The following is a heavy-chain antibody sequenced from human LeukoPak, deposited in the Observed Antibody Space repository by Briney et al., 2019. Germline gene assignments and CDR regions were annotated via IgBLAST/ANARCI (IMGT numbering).Heavy chain of an antibody. CDR1: GFTFSSYS. Sequence: GGSLRLSCAAPGFTFSSYSMNWVRQAPGKGLEWVSSISSSSSYIYYADSVKGRFTISRDNAKNSLYLQMNSLRAEDTAVYYCARDFLLEPTGADAFDIWGQGTMVTVSS. CDR3: ARDFLLEPTGADAFDI. V-gene: IGHV3-21*01. J-gene: IGHJ3*02. D-gene: IGHD1-14*01. CDR2: ISSSSSYI.